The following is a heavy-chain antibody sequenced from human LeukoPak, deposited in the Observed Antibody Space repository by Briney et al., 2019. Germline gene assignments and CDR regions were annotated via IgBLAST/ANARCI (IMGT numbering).Heavy chain of an antibody. CDR2: IYYSGST. CDR3: ARFCNYYDSSGYYYGFDP. Sequence: SETLSLTCTVSGGSISSYYWSWIRQPPGKGLEWIGYIYYSGSTNYNPSLKSRGTISVDTSKNQFSLKLSSVTAADTAVYYCARFCNYYDSSGYYYGFDPWGQGTLVTVSS. D-gene: IGHD3-22*01. J-gene: IGHJ5*02. CDR1: GGSISSYY. V-gene: IGHV4-59*01.